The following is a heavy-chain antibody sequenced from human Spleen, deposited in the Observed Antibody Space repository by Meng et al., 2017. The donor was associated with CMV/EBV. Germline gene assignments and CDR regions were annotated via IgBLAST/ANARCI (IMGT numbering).Heavy chain of an antibody. J-gene: IGHJ4*02. CDR1: GFTFSAYD. CDR3: ARGYTNYDY. V-gene: IGHV3-69-1*01. Sequence: GESLKISCAASGFTFSAYDINWVRQAPGKGLEWVSSISSSSYIYYADSVKGRFTISRDNAKNSLYLLMNSLRAEDTAVYYCARGYTNYDYWGRGTLVTVSS. CDR2: ISSSSYI. D-gene: IGHD4-11*01.